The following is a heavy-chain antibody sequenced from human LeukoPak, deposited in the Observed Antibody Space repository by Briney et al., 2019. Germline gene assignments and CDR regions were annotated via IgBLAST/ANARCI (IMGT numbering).Heavy chain of an antibody. Sequence: GGSLRLSCAASGFTFSSYSMNWVRQAPGKGLEWVSSISSSSSYIHYADSVKGRFTISRDNAKNSLYLQMNSLRAEDTAVYYCARVGAMDRGGVVIRRYYYYYYMDVWGKGTTVTVSS. CDR3: ARVGAMDRGGVVIRRYYYYYYMDV. CDR1: GFTFSSYS. J-gene: IGHJ6*03. V-gene: IGHV3-21*01. CDR2: ISSSSSYI. D-gene: IGHD3-3*01.